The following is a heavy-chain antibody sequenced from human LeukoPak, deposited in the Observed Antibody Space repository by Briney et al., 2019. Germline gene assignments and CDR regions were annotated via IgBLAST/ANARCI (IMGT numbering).Heavy chain of an antibody. CDR2: ISYGGSNK. J-gene: IGHJ6*02. CDR3: ARDGRGHYYYYYGMDV. V-gene: IGHV3-30-3*01. Sequence: GGSLRLSCAASGFTFSSYAMHWVRQAPGKGLEWVAVISYGGSNKYYADSVKGRFTISRDNSKNTLYLQMNSLRAEDTAVYYCARDGRGHYYYYYGMDVWGQGTTVTVSS. CDR1: GFTFSSYA. D-gene: IGHD2-21*02.